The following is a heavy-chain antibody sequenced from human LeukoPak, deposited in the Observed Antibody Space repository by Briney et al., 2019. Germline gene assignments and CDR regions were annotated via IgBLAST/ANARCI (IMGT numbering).Heavy chain of an antibody. Sequence: ASVKVSCKASGYTFTSYDINWVRQATGQGLEWMGWVTPRSGYTGYAQKFQGRVTITTDSSISTAYMELSSLRSDDTAVYYCARHLANVRWGVNPRWFDPWGQGTLVTVSS. D-gene: IGHD3-10*02. CDR3: ARHLANVRWGVNPRWFDP. V-gene: IGHV1-8*03. CDR2: VTPRSGYT. CDR1: GYTFTSYD. J-gene: IGHJ5*02.